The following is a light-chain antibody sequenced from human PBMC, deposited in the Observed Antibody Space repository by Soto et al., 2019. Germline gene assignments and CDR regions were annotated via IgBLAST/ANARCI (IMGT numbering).Light chain of an antibody. CDR2: DVS. Sequence: QSALTQPASVSGSPGQSIAISCTGTSSDVDGYNYVSWYQHHPGKAPKLMIYDVSSRPSGVSNRFSGSKPGNTASLTISGLQAEDEADYYCISYTTISTYVFGTGTKDT. J-gene: IGLJ1*01. V-gene: IGLV2-14*03. CDR3: ISYTTISTYV. CDR1: SSDVDGYNY.